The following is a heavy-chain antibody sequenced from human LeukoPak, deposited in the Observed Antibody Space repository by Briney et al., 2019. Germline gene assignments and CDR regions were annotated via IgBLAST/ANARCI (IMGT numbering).Heavy chain of an antibody. D-gene: IGHD3-10*01. V-gene: IGHV3-23*01. Sequence: GGSLRLSCAASGFTFSSYAMSWVRQAPGKGLEWVSAISGSGGSTCYADSVKGRFTISRDNSKNTLYLQMNSLRAEDTAVYYCAKDAAELLWFGESTTDYWGQGTLVTVSS. CDR3: AKDAAELLWFGESTTDY. J-gene: IGHJ4*02. CDR1: GFTFSSYA. CDR2: ISGSGGST.